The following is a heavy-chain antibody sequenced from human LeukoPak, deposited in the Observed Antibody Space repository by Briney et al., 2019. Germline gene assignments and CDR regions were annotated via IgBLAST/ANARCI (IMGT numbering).Heavy chain of an antibody. Sequence: SETLSLTCTVSGGSISSSSYYWGWIRQPPGKGLEWIGSIYYSGSTYYNPSLKSRVTISVDTSKNQFSLKLSSVTAADTAVYYCARGPGWYQLLYRVDYWGQGTLVTVSS. CDR1: GGSISSSSYY. CDR3: ARGPGWYQLLYRVDY. J-gene: IGHJ4*02. D-gene: IGHD2-2*02. V-gene: IGHV4-39*01. CDR2: IYYSGST.